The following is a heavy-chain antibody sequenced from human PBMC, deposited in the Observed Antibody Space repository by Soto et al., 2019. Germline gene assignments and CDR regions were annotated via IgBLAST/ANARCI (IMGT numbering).Heavy chain of an antibody. D-gene: IGHD1-26*01. Sequence: TLYLTSTFNGFTIHSSLCHWVWIRQPPGKGLEWIASIKYSGTTFYNPSLKSRVTLSVDTSKNQFALKLSSVTAAETAVYYCARHGITGSYYDAFDIWGQGTMVT. V-gene: IGHV4-39*01. CDR3: ARHGITGSYYDAFDI. CDR1: GFTIHSSLCH. J-gene: IGHJ3*02. CDR2: IKYSGTT.